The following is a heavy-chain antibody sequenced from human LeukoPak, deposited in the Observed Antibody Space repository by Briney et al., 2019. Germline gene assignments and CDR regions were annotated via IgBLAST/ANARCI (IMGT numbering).Heavy chain of an antibody. CDR2: IKSKTDGGTT. D-gene: IGHD3-22*01. CDR1: GFTFSNAW. CDR3: TTSGKYYYDSSGYYYSTYFDY. Sequence: GGSLRLSCAASGFTFSNAWMSWVRQAPGKGLEWVGRIKSKTDGGTTDYAAPVKGRFTISRDDSKNTLYLQMNGLKTEDTAVYYCTTSGKYYYDSSGYYYSTYFDYWGQGTLVTVSS. V-gene: IGHV3-15*01. J-gene: IGHJ4*02.